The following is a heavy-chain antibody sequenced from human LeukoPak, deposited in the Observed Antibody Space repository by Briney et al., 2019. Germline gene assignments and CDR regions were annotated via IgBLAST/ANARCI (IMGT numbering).Heavy chain of an antibody. Sequence: GGSLRLSCAASGFTVSSNYMSWVRRAPGKGLEWVSVIYSGGSTYYADSVRGRFTISRDNSKNTLYLQMNSLRAEDTAVYYCARDDGYSYGSAHGHYYYGMDVWGQGTTVTVSS. D-gene: IGHD5-18*01. CDR2: IYSGGST. CDR3: ARDDGYSYGSAHGHYYYGMDV. J-gene: IGHJ6*02. CDR1: GFTVSSNY. V-gene: IGHV3-53*01.